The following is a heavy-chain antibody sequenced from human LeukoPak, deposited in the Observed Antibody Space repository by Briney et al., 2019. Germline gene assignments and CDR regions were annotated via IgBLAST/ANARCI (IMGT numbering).Heavy chain of an antibody. J-gene: IGHJ4*02. CDR3: ATLNGMSFDY. Sequence: ASVKVSCKVSGYTLTELSMHWVRQAPGKGLEWMGGFDPEDGETIYAQKFQGRVTMTGDTSTDTAYMELSSLRSEDTAVYYCATLNGMSFDYWGQGTLVTVSS. CDR2: FDPEDGET. D-gene: IGHD5/OR15-5a*01. CDR1: GYTLTELS. V-gene: IGHV1-24*01.